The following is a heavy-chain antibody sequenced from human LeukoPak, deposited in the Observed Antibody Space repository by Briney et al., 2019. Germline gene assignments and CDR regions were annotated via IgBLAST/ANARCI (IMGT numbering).Heavy chain of an antibody. CDR2: IKHDGSEK. J-gene: IGHJ4*02. D-gene: IGHD3-3*01. CDR3: ATDRGWRTSGYYLYYFEY. V-gene: IGHV3-7*01. Sequence: GGSLRLSCAASGFIFTNYFMSWVRQAPGKGLEWVASIKHDGSEKYYVDSVRGRLTISRDNTMNSLYLQMSSLRAEDTAVYYCATDRGWRTSGYYLYYFEYWGQGALVTYSS. CDR1: GFIFTNYF.